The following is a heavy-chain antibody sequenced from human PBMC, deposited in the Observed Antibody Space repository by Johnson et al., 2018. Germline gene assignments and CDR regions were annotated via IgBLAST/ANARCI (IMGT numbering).Heavy chain of an antibody. J-gene: IGHJ3*02. CDR1: GFTFSSHW. D-gene: IGHD3-10*01. Sequence: VQLQESGGGLVQPGGSLRLSCAASGFTFSSHWMQWVRQAPGKGLVWVSHIHADGTGTTYADSVKGRFTISRDNAKNTLYLQINSLRAEDTAVYYCVRNYPFDMWGQGTMVTVSS. CDR2: IHADGTGT. V-gene: IGHV3-74*01. CDR3: VRNYPFDM.